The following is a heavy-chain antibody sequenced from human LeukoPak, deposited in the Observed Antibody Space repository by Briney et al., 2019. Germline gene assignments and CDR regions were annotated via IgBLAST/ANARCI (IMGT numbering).Heavy chain of an antibody. CDR1: GYSISTYY. J-gene: IGHJ4*02. Sequence: SETLSLTCSVSGYSISTYYWSWIRQPPGKGLEWIGYIYYSGSTNYNPSLKSRVTISLDTPKNQFSLNLSSVTAADTAVYYCARSSSWYGTCGFWGQGTLVTVSS. D-gene: IGHD6-13*01. CDR2: IYYSGST. CDR3: ARSSSWYGTCGF. V-gene: IGHV4-59*01.